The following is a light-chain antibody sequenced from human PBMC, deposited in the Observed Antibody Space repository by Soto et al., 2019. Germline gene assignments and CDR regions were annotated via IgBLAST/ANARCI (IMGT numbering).Light chain of an antibody. Sequence: EIVLTQSPGTLSLSPGERATLSCRASQSLTNSFIAWYQQKPGQAPRLLICDTSSRATGIPDRFSGSGSGTDFTLTISRLEPEDFAVFFCQQYGTSEIIFGQGTRLEIK. CDR1: QSLTNSF. CDR2: DTS. V-gene: IGKV3-20*01. J-gene: IGKJ5*01. CDR3: QQYGTSEII.